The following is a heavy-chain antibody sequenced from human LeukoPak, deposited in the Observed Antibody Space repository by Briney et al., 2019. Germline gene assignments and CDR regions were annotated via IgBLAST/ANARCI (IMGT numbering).Heavy chain of an antibody. Sequence: GGSLRLSCAASGFTFTSYAMSWVRQAPGKGLEWVSSISSSSSYIYYADSVKGRFTISRDNAKNSLYLQMNSLRAEDTAVYYCAREYDLLTGYYIQAMGAFDIWGQGTMVTVSS. J-gene: IGHJ3*02. CDR2: ISSSSSYI. CDR3: AREYDLLTGYYIQAMGAFDI. CDR1: GFTFTSYA. D-gene: IGHD3-9*01. V-gene: IGHV3-21*01.